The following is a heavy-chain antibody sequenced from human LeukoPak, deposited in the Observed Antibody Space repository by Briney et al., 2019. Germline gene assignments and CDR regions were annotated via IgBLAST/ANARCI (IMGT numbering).Heavy chain of an antibody. V-gene: IGHV4-61*02. CDR1: GVSIANTFYY. J-gene: IGHJ4*02. CDR2: IYTTGST. CDR3: ARGPIIAGGSLFHY. D-gene: IGHD1-26*01. Sequence: SETLSLTCTVSGVSIANTFYYWNWLRQPAGKGLEWIGRIYTTGSTDYNPSLKSRATISVDMARNQFSLKLTSVTAADTAVYYCARGPIIAGGSLFHYWGQGTLITVSS.